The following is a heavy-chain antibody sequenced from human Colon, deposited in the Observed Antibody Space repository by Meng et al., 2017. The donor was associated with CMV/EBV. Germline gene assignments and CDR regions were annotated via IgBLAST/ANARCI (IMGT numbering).Heavy chain of an antibody. V-gene: IGHV1-69*05. J-gene: IGHJ6*02. CDR1: YA. CDR2: LIPIFGTA. Sequence: YAISWVRQAPGQGLGWMGGLIPIFGTANYAQKFQGRVTITTDESASTAYMELSSLRSEDTAVYYCARDLTSCYTVADGGCGYYGMDVWGQGTTVTVSS. CDR3: ARDLTSCYTVADGGCGYYGMDV. D-gene: IGHD2-2*02.